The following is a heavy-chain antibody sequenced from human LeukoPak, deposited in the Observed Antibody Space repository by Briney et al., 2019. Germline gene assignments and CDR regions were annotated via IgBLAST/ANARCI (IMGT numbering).Heavy chain of an antibody. CDR1: GFTFSSYS. Sequence: PGGSLRLSCAASGFTFSSYSMNWVRQAPGKGLEWVSYISSSGSTIYYADSVKGRFTISRDNAKNSLYLQMNSLRAEDTAVYYCARDQLWTYYYGMDVWGQGTTVTVSS. CDR2: ISSSGSTI. J-gene: IGHJ6*02. CDR3: ARDQLWTYYYGMDV. V-gene: IGHV3-48*01. D-gene: IGHD5-18*01.